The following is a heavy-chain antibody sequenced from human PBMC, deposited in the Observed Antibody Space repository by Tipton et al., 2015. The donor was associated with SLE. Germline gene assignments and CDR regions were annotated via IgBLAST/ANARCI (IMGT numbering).Heavy chain of an antibody. J-gene: IGHJ4*02. CDR2: INESGST. V-gene: IGHV4-34*01. CDR1: GGSFSGYY. CDR3: ARHPDYYDSSGSFDY. D-gene: IGHD3-22*01. Sequence: TLSLTCAVYGGSFSGYYWSWIRQPPGKGLEWIGEINESGSTNYNPSLKSRVSTSVDTSKNQFSLKLSSVTAADTAVYYCARHPDYYDSSGSFDYWGQGTLVTVSS.